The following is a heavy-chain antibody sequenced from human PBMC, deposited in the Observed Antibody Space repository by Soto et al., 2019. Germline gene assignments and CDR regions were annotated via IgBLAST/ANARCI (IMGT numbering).Heavy chain of an antibody. CDR2: ISNDGSNK. J-gene: IGHJ6*02. V-gene: IGHV3-30*03. CDR3: ARDWYYGSGSYYNLPYYYGMDV. D-gene: IGHD3-10*01. CDR1: GFTFSSYG. Sequence: GGSLRLSCAASGFTFSSYGMHWVRQAPGKGLEWVAVISNDGSNKYYADSVKGRFTISRDNSKNTLYLQMNSLRAEDTAVYYCARDWYYGSGSYYNLPYYYGMDVWGQGTTVTVSS.